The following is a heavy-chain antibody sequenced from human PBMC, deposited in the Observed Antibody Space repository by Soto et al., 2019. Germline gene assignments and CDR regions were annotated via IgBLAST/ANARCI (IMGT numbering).Heavy chain of an antibody. J-gene: IGHJ6*02. CDR3: AKSKPPYSSARGGMDV. V-gene: IGHV3-23*01. CDR2: ISGSGGST. D-gene: IGHD6-19*01. CDR1: GFTFSSYA. Sequence: EVQLLESGGGLVQPGGSLRLSCAASGFTFSSYAMSWVRQAPGKGLEWVSAISGSGGSTYYADSVQGRFTISRDNSKNTLYLQMNSLRAEDTAVYYCAKSKPPYSSARGGMDVWGQGTTVTVSS.